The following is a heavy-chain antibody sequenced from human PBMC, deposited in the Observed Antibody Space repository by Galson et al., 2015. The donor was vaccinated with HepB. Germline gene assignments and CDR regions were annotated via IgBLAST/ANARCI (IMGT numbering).Heavy chain of an antibody. CDR3: ASARGFCSSPSCYTEAFDI. CDR1: GGSISSGSAH. Sequence: TLSLTCTVSGGSISSGSAHWSWIRQPAGKGLEWIGRIYSSGSTKYNPSLKSRVTMSVDTSENQFSLKLNSVTAADTAVYYCASARGFCSSPSCYTEAFDIWGQGTMVTVSS. D-gene: IGHD2-2*02. V-gene: IGHV4-61*02. J-gene: IGHJ3*02. CDR2: IYSSGST.